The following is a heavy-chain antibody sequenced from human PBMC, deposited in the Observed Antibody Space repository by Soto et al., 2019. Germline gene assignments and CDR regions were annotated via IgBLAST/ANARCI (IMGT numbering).Heavy chain of an antibody. J-gene: IGHJ6*02. CDR1: GGSISSGGYS. D-gene: IGHD3-10*01. CDR3: ARPGQYYYYYGMDV. V-gene: IGHV4-30-2*01. Sequence: SETLSLTCAVSGGSISSGGYSWSWIRQPPGKGLEWIGYIYHSGSTNYNPSLKSRVTISVDTSKNQFSLKLSSVTAADTAVYYCARPGQYYYYYGMDVWGQGTTVTVSS. CDR2: IYHSGST.